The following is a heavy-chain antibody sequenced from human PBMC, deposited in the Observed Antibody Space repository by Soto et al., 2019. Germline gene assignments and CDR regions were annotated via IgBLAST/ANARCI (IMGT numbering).Heavy chain of an antibody. CDR1: GGSISSYD. V-gene: IGHV4-59*01. CDR3: VAGSGWYGVH. CDR2: IYYSGST. J-gene: IGHJ4*02. Sequence: PSETLSLTCTVSGGSISSYDWNWIRQPPGKGLEWIGYIYYSGSTNYNPSLKSRVTISVDTSKNQFSLKLSSVTAADTAVYYCVAGSGWYGVHWGQGNLVTVSS. D-gene: IGHD6-19*01.